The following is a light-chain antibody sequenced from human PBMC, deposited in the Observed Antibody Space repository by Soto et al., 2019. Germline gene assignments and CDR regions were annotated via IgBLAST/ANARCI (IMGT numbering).Light chain of an antibody. CDR1: QGISSY. J-gene: IGKJ3*01. V-gene: IGKV1-8*01. CDR3: QQYYSYPPL. CDR2: AAS. Sequence: AIRMTQSPSSFSASTGDRVTITCRASQGISSYLAWYQQKPGKAPKLLIYAASTLQSEVPSRFSGSGAGTDFTLTISCLQSEDFATYYCQQYYSYPPLFGPGTKVDI.